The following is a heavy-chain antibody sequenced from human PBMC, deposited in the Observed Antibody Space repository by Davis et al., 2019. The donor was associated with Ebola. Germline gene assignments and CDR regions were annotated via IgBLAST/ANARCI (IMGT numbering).Heavy chain of an antibody. V-gene: IGHV3-48*01. J-gene: IGHJ4*02. CDR2: ISSSSSTI. D-gene: IGHD1-1*01. Sequence: GESLKISCAASGFTFSSYSMNWVRQAPGKGLEWVSYISSSSSTIYYADSVKGRFTVSRDTSENTLSLQMNSLRVEDTAVYYCARWKIDHEYIDYWGQGTLVTVSS. CDR1: GFTFSSYS. CDR3: ARWKIDHEYIDY.